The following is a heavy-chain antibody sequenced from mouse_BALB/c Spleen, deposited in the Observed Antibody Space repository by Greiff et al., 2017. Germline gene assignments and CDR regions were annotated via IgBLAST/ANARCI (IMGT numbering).Heavy chain of an antibody. CDR2: ISYDGSN. Sequence: EVKLVESGPGLVKPSQSLSLTCSVTGYSITSGYYWNWIRQFPGNKLEWMGYISYDGSNNYNPSLKNRISITRDTSKNQFFLKLNSVTTEDTATYYCARALGNLDYWGQGTTLTVSS. CDR3: ARALGNLDY. CDR1: GYSITSGYY. J-gene: IGHJ2*01. D-gene: IGHD4-1*01. V-gene: IGHV3-6*02.